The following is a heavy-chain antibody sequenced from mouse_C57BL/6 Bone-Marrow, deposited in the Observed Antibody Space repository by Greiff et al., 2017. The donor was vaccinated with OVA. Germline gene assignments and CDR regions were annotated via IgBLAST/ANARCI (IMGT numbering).Heavy chain of an antibody. CDR1: GYTFTSYW. V-gene: IGHV1-59*01. J-gene: IGHJ2*01. Sequence: QVQLQQPGAELVRPGTSVKLSCKASGYTFTSYWMHWVKQRPGQGLEWIGVIDTSDSYTNFNQKFKGQATLTVDTSYSTAYMQLSSLTSEDSAVYYCARNYWGQGTTLTVSS. CDR3: ARNY. CDR2: IDTSDSYT.